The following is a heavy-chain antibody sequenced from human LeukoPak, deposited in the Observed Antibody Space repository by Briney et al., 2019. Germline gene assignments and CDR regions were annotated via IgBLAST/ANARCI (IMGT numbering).Heavy chain of an antibody. V-gene: IGHV1-46*01. CDR1: VYTFTNYY. CDR2: INPSGGST. CDR3: ARGGKGNADGYNQALDY. Sequence: GASVKVSCEASVYTFTNYYIHWVRQAPGQGLEWMGIINPSGGSTNYAQEFQGSVTMTRDTSTSTVYMELSSLRSEDTAVYYCARGGKGNADGYNQALDYWGQGTLVPVS. J-gene: IGHJ4*02. D-gene: IGHD5-24*01.